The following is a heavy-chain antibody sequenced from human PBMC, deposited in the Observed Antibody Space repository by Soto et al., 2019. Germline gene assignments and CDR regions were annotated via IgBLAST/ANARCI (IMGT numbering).Heavy chain of an antibody. CDR3: ARDIYGSGIENYYYYYGMDV. Sequence: GGSLRLSCAASGFTFSSYGMHWVRQAPGKGLEWVAVIWYDGSNKYYADSVKGRFTISRDNSKNTLYLQMNSLRAEDTAVYYCARDIYGSGIENYYYYYGMDVWGQGTTVTVSS. D-gene: IGHD3-10*01. CDR1: GFTFSSYG. J-gene: IGHJ6*02. V-gene: IGHV3-33*01. CDR2: IWYDGSNK.